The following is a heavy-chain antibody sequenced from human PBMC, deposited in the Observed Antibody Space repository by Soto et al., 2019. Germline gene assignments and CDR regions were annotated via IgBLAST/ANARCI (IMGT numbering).Heavy chain of an antibody. V-gene: IGHV3-30-3*01. CDR2: ISYDGGNK. J-gene: IGHJ4*02. D-gene: IGHD3-22*01. Sequence: GVSLRLSCAASGFSFSTYAMHWVRQAPGKGLEWATVISYDGGNKYYIDSVKSRFTISRDNSRNTLYLQMNSRRSEDMAVYYCARDYGSRPSGEYSTLDYMGPGALVTVFS. CDR1: GFSFSTYA. CDR3: ARDYGSRPSGEYSTLDY.